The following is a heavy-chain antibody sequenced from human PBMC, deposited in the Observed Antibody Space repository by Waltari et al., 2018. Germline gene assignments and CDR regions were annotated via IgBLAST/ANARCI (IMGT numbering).Heavy chain of an antibody. Sequence: QVQLVQSGAEVKKPGSSVKVSCKASGGTFSSYAISWVRQAPGQGLEGKGRIMPIFGTANYAQKFQGRVTMTADKSTSTAYMELSSLRSEDTAVYYCARSGLRITMIVEGHAFDIWGQGTMVTVSS. D-gene: IGHD3-22*01. J-gene: IGHJ3*02. CDR1: GGTFSSYA. CDR3: ARSGLRITMIVEGHAFDI. V-gene: IGHV1-69*13. CDR2: IMPIFGTA.